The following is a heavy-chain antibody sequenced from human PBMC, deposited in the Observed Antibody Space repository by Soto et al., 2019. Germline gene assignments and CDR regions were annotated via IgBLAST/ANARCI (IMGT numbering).Heavy chain of an antibody. D-gene: IGHD3-10*01. Sequence: QVQLVQSGAEVKKPGASVKVSCKASGYTFTSYAISWVRQAPGQGLGWMGWISAYNGNTNNAQTLQGRDTMTTTTASTTAEMAREEVTSAAMAQYYCARSGPTAGSWGQASLVCVSS. CDR2: ISAYNGNT. J-gene: IGHJ5*02. CDR1: GYTFTSYA. V-gene: IGHV1-18*03. CDR3: ARSGPTAGS.